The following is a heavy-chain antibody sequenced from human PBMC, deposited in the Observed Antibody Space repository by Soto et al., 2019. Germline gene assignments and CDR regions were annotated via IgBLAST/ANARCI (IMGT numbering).Heavy chain of an antibody. CDR2: ISGSGGST. J-gene: IGHJ3*02. D-gene: IGHD3-3*01. Sequence: GGSLRLSCAASGFTFSSYAMSWVRQAPGKGLEWVSAISGSGGSTYYADSVKGRFTITRDNSKKTLYLQMNSLGAEDTAVCYCAKDKRFLGPDIDIWGQGTMVTVSS. V-gene: IGHV3-23*01. CDR1: GFTFSSYA. CDR3: AKDKRFLGPDIDI.